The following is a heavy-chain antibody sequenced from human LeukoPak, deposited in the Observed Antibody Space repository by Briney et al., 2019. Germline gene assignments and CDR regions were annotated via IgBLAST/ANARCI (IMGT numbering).Heavy chain of an antibody. CDR3: ARSGEGYCSSTSCLKNDY. Sequence: SSETLSLTCTVSGGSISSYYWSWIRQPAGKGLEWTGRIYTSGSTNYNPSLKSRVTMSVDTSKNQFSLKLSSVTAADTAVYYCARSGEGYCSSTSCLKNDYWGQGTLVTVSS. CDR1: GGSISSYY. V-gene: IGHV4-4*07. CDR2: IYTSGST. J-gene: IGHJ4*02. D-gene: IGHD2-2*01.